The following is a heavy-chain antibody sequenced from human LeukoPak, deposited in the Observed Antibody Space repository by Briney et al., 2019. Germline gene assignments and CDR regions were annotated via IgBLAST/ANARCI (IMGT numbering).Heavy chain of an antibody. CDR1: GFTFTSYV. CDR2: ISGSGGST. V-gene: IGHV3-23*01. D-gene: IGHD3-10*01. J-gene: IGHJ6*02. CDR3: AKAYGSGTYYYGLAV. Sequence: PGGSLRLSCAASGFTFTSYVMSWVRQAPGKGLEWVSAISGSGGSTYFADSVKGRFTISRDNSKNTLYLQTSSLRAEDTAVYYCAKAYGSGTYYYGLAVWGQGTTVTVSS.